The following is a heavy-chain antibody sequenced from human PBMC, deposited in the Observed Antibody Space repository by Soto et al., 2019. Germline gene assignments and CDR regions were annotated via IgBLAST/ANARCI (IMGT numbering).Heavy chain of an antibody. J-gene: IGHJ6*02. CDR1: GGSISSGDYY. CDR2: IYYSGST. Sequence: SETLSLTCTVSGGSISSGDYYWSWIRQPPGKGLEWIGYIYYSGSTYYNPSLKSRVTISVDTSKNQFSLKLSSVTAADTAVYYCARVAAMVCYYGTDVWGQGTTVTVSS. V-gene: IGHV4-30-4*01. CDR3: ARVAAMVCYYGTDV. D-gene: IGHD5-18*01.